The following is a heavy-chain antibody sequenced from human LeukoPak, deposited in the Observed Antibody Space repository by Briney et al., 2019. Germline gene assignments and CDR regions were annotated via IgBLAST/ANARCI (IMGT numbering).Heavy chain of an antibody. CDR2: ISTSSSYT. V-gene: IGHV3-21*04. CDR1: GITFNSYT. D-gene: IGHD6-19*01. J-gene: IGHJ4*02. Sequence: GGSLRLSCAASGITFNSYTMNWVRQAPGKGLEWVSFISTSSSYTYYADSVKGRFTISRDNARNSLYLQMNSLRADDTAVYYCARDRAAVAGTDYFDYWGQGTLVTVSS. CDR3: ARDRAAVAGTDYFDY.